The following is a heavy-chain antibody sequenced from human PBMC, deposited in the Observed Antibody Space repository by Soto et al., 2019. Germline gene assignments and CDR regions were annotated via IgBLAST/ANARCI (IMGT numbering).Heavy chain of an antibody. CDR3: AKVLRYFDPDWYYFDY. V-gene: IGHV3-23*01. CDR1: GFTFSSYA. Sequence: PGGSLRLSCAASGFTFSSYAMSWVRQAPGKGLEWASAISGSGGSTYYADSVKGRFTISRDNSKNTLYLQMNSLRAEDTAVYYCAKVLRYFDPDWYYFDYWGQGTLVTVSS. CDR2: ISGSGGST. D-gene: IGHD3-9*01. J-gene: IGHJ4*02.